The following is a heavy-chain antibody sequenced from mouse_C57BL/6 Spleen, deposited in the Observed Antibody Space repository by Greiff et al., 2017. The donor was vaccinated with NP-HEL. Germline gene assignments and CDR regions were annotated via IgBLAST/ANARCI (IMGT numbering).Heavy chain of an antibody. Sequence: QVQLQQPGAELVKPGASVKLSCKASGYTFTSYWMHWVKQRPGQGLEWIGMIHPNSGSTNYNEKFKSKATLTVDKSSSTAYMQLSSLTSEDSAVYYCARDWLLRKDAMDYWGQGTSVTVSS. V-gene: IGHV1-64*01. CDR1: GYTFTSYW. D-gene: IGHD2-3*01. J-gene: IGHJ4*01. CDR2: IHPNSGST. CDR3: ARDWLLRKDAMDY.